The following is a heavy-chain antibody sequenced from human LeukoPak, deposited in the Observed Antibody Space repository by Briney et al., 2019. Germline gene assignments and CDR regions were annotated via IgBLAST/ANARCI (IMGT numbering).Heavy chain of an antibody. CDR3: ARGSASGSYYKGAGYFHN. V-gene: IGHV1-46*01. CDR1: GYTFTSYY. D-gene: IGHD3-10*01. J-gene: IGHJ1*01. CDR2: INPSGGST. Sequence: ASVKVSCKASGYTFTSYYMHWVRQAPGQGLEWMGIINPSGGSTSYAQKFQGRVTMTRDTSTSTVYMALSSLRSEDTAVYYCARGSASGSYYKGAGYFHNWGQGTLVTVSS.